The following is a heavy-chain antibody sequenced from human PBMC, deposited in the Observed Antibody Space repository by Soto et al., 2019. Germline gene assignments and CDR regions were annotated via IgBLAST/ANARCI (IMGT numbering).Heavy chain of an antibody. CDR1: GFXFSSYA. CDR3: AKDIVLMVYAQPDAFDI. D-gene: IGHD2-8*01. J-gene: IGHJ3*02. Sequence: GGSLRLSCAASGFXFSSYAMSWVRQAPGKGLEWVSAISGSGGSTYYADSVKGRFTISRDNSKNTLYLQMNSLRAEDTAVYYCAKDIVLMVYAQPDAFDIWGQGTMVTVSS. V-gene: IGHV3-23*01. CDR2: ISGSGGST.